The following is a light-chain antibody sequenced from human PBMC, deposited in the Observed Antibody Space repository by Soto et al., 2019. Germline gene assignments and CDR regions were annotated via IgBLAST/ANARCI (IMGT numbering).Light chain of an antibody. CDR3: QQYNNSPWT. V-gene: IGKV1-5*01. CDR2: DAS. J-gene: IGKJ1*01. Sequence: DIQMTQSPSTLSASVGDRVTITCRASQSIISYLAWYQQKPGKAPKLLINDASTLESGVPSRFSGSGSGTEFTLTISSLQPDDFATYYCQQYNNSPWTFGPGTRVEI. CDR1: QSIISY.